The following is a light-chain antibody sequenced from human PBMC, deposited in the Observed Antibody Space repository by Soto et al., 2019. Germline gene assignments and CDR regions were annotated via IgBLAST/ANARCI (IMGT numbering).Light chain of an antibody. CDR3: QRRSNWLT. CDR1: QSVSSY. J-gene: IGKJ4*01. V-gene: IGKV3-11*01. Sequence: EIVFTQSPATLSLSPGERATLSCRASQSVSSYLAWYQQKPGQAPRLLIYDASNRATGIPARFSGSGSGTDFTLTISSLEPEDFAVYYCQRRSNWLTFGGGTKVDIK. CDR2: DAS.